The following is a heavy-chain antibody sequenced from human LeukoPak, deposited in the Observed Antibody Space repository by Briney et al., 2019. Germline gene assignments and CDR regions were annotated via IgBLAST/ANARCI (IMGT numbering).Heavy chain of an antibody. CDR1: GGSIASGGYS. V-gene: IGHV4-30-2*01. J-gene: IGHJ4*02. CDR3: ARAHSGYYYFDY. Sequence: TSQTLSLTCAVSGGSIASGGYSWCWVRQPPGKALEWIGYVYHSVTTHYNPSLKSRVSISVDRSKNQFSLKLNSVTAADTAVYYCARAHSGYYYFDYWGQGTLVTVSS. D-gene: IGHD5-12*01. CDR2: VYHSVTT.